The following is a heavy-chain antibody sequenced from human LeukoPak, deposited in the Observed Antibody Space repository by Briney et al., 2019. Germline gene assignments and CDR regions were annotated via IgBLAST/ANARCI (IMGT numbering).Heavy chain of an antibody. D-gene: IGHD3-10*01. Sequence: GGSLRLSCAASGFTVSSNYMTWVRQAPGKGLEWVSVKYAGGSTYNADSVKGRFTISRDNTKNTLYIQMNSLRAEDTAVYHCARVHYGSGSLYCYYYFMDVWGKGTTVTISS. CDR2: KYAGGST. V-gene: IGHV3-66*01. CDR3: ARVHYGSGSLYCYYYFMDV. J-gene: IGHJ6*03. CDR1: GFTVSSNY.